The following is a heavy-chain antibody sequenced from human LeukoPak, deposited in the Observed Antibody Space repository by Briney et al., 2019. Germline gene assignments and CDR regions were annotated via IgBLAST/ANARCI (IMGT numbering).Heavy chain of an antibody. CDR1: GGSISSGSYY. J-gene: IGHJ4*02. CDR2: IYTSGST. D-gene: IGHD1-26*01. V-gene: IGHV4-61*02. Sequence: SETLSLTCTVSGGSISSGSYYWSWIRQPAGKGLEWIGRIYTSGSTNCNPSLKSRVTISVDTSKNQFSLKLSSVTAADTAVYYCATSGSYYEYWGQGTLVTVSS. CDR3: ATSGSYYEY.